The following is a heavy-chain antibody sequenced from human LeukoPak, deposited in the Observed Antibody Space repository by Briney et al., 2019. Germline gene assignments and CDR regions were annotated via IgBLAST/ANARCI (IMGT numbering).Heavy chain of an antibody. Sequence: GGSLRLSCAASGFTFSSYGMHWVRQAPGKGLEWVAVISYDGSNKYYADSVEGRFTISRDNSKNTLYLQMNSLRAEDTAVYYCAKDQSSGSLDYWGQGTLVTVSS. CDR3: AKDQSSGSLDY. D-gene: IGHD3-10*01. V-gene: IGHV3-30*18. CDR2: ISYDGSNK. CDR1: GFTFSSYG. J-gene: IGHJ4*02.